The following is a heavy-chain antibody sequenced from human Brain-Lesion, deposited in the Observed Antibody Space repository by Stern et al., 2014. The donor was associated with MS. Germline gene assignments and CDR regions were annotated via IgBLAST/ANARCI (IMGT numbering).Heavy chain of an antibody. CDR2: SNSYGNSI. CDR1: GFTFNTYW. D-gene: IGHD2-21*01. CDR3: AREHQYSNAFDI. V-gene: IGHV3-74*03. J-gene: IGHJ3*02. Sequence: EVQLVESGGGLVKPGGSLRLSCTASGFTFNTYWMHWVRQAPGKRLGWVSRSNSYGNSITYADSVKGRFTISRDNAESTLYMQLNGLRPEDTAVYYCAREHQYSNAFDIWGQGTKVTVSS.